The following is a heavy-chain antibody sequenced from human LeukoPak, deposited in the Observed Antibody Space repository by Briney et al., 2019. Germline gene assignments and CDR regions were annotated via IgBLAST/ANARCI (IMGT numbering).Heavy chain of an antibody. CDR1: GGSISSGDYY. CDR2: IYYSGST. CDR3: ARSFLTGYPFDY. V-gene: IGHV4-30-4*01. J-gene: IGHJ4*02. D-gene: IGHD3-9*01. Sequence: PSQTLSLTCTVSGGSISSGDYYWSWIRQPPGKGLEWIGYIYYSGSTYYNPSLKSRVTISVDTSKNQSSLKLSSVTAADTAVYYCARSFLTGYPFDYWGQGTLVTVSS.